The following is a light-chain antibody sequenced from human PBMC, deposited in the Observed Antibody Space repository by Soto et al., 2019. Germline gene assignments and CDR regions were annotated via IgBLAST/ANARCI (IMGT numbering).Light chain of an antibody. CDR1: SSDVGGYNY. V-gene: IGLV2-11*01. CDR3: CSYAGSYTDV. CDR2: DVS. J-gene: IGLJ1*01. Sequence: QSALTQPRSVSGSPGQSVTISCTGTSSDVGGYNYVSWYQQHPVKAPKLMIYDVSKRPSGVPDRFSGSKSGNTASLTISGLQADDEAYYYCCSYAGSYTDVFGTGTEVTVL.